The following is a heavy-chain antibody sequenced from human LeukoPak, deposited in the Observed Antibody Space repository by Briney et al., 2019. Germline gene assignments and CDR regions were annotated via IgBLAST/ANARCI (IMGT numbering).Heavy chain of an antibody. D-gene: IGHD2-15*01. CDR2: INHSGST. J-gene: IGHJ4*02. CDR3: ARAKFQYCSGGSCYRAGPDY. Sequence: SETLSLTCAVYGGSFSGYYWSWLRQPPGKGLEWIGEINHSGSTNYNPSLKSRVTISVDTSKNQFSLTLSSVTAADTAVYYCARAKFQYCSGGSCYRAGPDYWGEGTLVTVSS. V-gene: IGHV4-34*01. CDR1: GGSFSGYY.